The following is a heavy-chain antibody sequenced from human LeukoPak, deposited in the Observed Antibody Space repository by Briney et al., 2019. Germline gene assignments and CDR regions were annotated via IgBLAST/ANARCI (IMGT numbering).Heavy chain of an antibody. CDR1: GYTFTGYY. CDR3: ARDYGYYDSSGYGY. V-gene: IGHV1-2*02. Sequence: ASVKVSCKASGYTFTGYYMHWVRQAPGQGLEWMGWINPNSGGTNYAQKFQGRVTMTRDTSISTAYVELSRLRSDDTAVYYCARDYGYYDSSGYGYWGQGTLVTVSS. J-gene: IGHJ4*02. CDR2: INPNSGGT. D-gene: IGHD3-22*01.